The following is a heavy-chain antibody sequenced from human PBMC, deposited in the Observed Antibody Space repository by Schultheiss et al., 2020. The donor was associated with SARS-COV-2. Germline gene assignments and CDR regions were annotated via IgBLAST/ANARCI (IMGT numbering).Heavy chain of an antibody. J-gene: IGHJ6*03. D-gene: IGHD2-2*01. Sequence: GGSLRLSCAASGFTFSSYAMSWVRQAPGKGLEWVTVISYDGSNKYYADSVKGRFTISRDNSKNTLYLQMNSLRAEDTAVYYCGCSSTSCYLAYYYYYMDVWGKGTTVTVSS. V-gene: IGHV3-30*04. CDR3: GCSSTSCYLAYYYYYMDV. CDR1: GFTFSSYA. CDR2: ISYDGSNK.